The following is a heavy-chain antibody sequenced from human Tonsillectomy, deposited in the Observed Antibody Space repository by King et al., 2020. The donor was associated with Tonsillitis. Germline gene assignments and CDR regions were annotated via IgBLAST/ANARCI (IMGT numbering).Heavy chain of an antibody. J-gene: IGHJ5*02. CDR3: PRQTNTLYGGYAAINWFDP. D-gene: IGHD5-12*01. CDR2: ISYSGAT. CDR1: GASISSDYSY. V-gene: IGHV4-39*01. Sequence: QLQESGPGLVKPSETLSLTCTVSGASISSDYSYWGWIRRPPGKGLEGIGSISYSGATYYNPSLKGRPTISFDKSKNQFTLKLTSVTPADTAVYYCPRQTNTLYGGYAAINWFDPWGQGTLVTVSS.